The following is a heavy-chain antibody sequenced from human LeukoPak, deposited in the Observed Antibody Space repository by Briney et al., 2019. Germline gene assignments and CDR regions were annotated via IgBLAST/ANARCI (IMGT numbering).Heavy chain of an antibody. CDR1: GFTFSSYS. CDR2: ISSSSSYI. Sequence: GGSLRLSCAASGFTFSSYSMNWVRQAPGKGLEWVSSISSSSSYIYYADSVKGRFTISRDNAKKSLYLQMNSLRTEDTAVYYCARDFYASGSYYFDYWGQGTLVTVSS. J-gene: IGHJ4*02. V-gene: IGHV3-21*04. D-gene: IGHD3-10*01. CDR3: ARDFYASGSYYFDY.